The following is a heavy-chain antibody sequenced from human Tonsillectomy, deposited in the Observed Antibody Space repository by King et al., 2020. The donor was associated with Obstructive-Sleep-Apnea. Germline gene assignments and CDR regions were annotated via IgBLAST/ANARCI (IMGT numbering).Heavy chain of an antibody. J-gene: IGHJ4*02. CDR1: GFTFSSYD. D-gene: IGHD6-13*01. CDR2: IGTAGDT. Sequence: VQLVESGGGLVQPGGSLRLSCAASGFTFSSYDMHWVRQATGKGLEWVSAIGTAGDTYYPGSVKGQFTISRENAKNSLYLQMNSLRAGDTAVYYCARTPPGRVRAAAGYYFDYWGQGTLVTVSS. CDR3: ARTPPGRVRAAAGYYFDY. V-gene: IGHV3-13*01.